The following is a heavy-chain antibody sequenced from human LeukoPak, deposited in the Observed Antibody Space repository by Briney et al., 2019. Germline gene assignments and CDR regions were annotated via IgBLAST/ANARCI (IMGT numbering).Heavy chain of an antibody. CDR1: GGSISSYY. D-gene: IGHD3-3*01. J-gene: IGHJ3*02. CDR3: ARGPSGDFWSGYYFSAFDI. Sequence: PSETLSLTCTVSGGSISSYYWSWIRQPAGKGLEWIGRIYTSGSTNYNPSLKSRVTMSVDTSQNQFSLKLSSVTAADTAVYYCARGPSGDFWSGYYFSAFDIWGQGTMVTVSS. V-gene: IGHV4-4*07. CDR2: IYTSGST.